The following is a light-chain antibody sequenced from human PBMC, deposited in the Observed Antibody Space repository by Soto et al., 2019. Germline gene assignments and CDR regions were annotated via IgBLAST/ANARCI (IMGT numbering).Light chain of an antibody. CDR3: SSYTSGSSHYV. Sequence: QSALPHPASVSGSPGHSITISCTGTSSDVGAYYSVSWYQHHPGKAPKLIIYGVTNRPSGVSNRFSGSKSGNTASLTISGLQAEDEADYNCSSYTSGSSHYVFGTGTKVTAL. CDR1: SSDVGAYYS. J-gene: IGLJ1*01. V-gene: IGLV2-14*01. CDR2: GVT.